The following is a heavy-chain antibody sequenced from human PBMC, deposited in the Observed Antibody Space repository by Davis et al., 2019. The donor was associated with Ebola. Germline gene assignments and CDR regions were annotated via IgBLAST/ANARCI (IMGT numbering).Heavy chain of an antibody. D-gene: IGHD1-20*01. CDR3: ARLHNWNGLDY. V-gene: IGHV4-59*08. Sequence: SETLCLTCTVSGYAITTYIWSCIRQSPGKGLQWIGSTSYNGDTDYNPSLRGRVTLSIDTSKNQFSLKLTSVTAADTAVYHCARLHNWNGLDYWGQGTLVTVSS. J-gene: IGHJ4*02. CDR2: TSYNGDT. CDR1: GYAITTYI.